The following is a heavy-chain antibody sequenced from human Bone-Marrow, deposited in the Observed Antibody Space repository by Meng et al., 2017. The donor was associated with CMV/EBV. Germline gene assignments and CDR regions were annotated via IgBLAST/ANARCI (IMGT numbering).Heavy chain of an antibody. Sequence: GESLKISCAASGFTFSSYSMSWVRQAPGKGLEWVAVIAYDGRNKYYADSVKGRFTISRDNSKNTLYLQMNSLRAEDTAVYYCAKDISLFDTGPIDYWGQGTRVTVSS. V-gene: IGHV3-30*18. D-gene: IGHD2-8*02. CDR2: IAYDGRNK. CDR1: GFTFSSYS. CDR3: AKDISLFDTGPIDY. J-gene: IGHJ4*02.